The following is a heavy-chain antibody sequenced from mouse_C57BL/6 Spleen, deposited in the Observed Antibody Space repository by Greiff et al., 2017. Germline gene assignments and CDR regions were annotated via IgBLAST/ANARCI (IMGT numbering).Heavy chain of an antibody. D-gene: IGHD3-1*01. CDR2: ISGGGGNT. Sequence: EVKLVESGGGLVKPGGSLKLSCAASGFTFSSYTMSWVRQTPEKRLEWVATISGGGGNTYYPDSVKGRFTISRDNAKNTLYLQMSSLRSEDTALYYCERRTGTGAMDYWGQGTSVTVSS. J-gene: IGHJ4*01. CDR3: ERRTGTGAMDY. CDR1: GFTFSSYT. V-gene: IGHV5-9*01.